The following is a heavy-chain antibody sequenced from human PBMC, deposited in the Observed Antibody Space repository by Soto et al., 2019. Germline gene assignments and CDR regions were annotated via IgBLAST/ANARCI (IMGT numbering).Heavy chain of an antibody. CDR3: ARAVWFGEYYFDY. Sequence: LSLTCTVSGGSISSGDYYWSWIRQPPGKGLEWIGYIYYSGSTYYNPSLKSRVTISVDTSKNQFSLKLSSVTAADTAVYYCARAVWFGEYYFDYWGQGTLVTVSS. D-gene: IGHD3-10*01. J-gene: IGHJ4*02. CDR1: GGSISSGDYY. V-gene: IGHV4-30-4*01. CDR2: IYYSGST.